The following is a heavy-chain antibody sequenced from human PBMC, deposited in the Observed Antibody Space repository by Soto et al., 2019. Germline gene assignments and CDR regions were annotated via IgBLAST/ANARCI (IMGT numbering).Heavy chain of an antibody. V-gene: IGHV1-18*01. CDR2: ISVYDGNT. CDR3: ARGRYFDY. CDR1: GYSFAMYG. Sequence: QVQLVQSGAEVKKPGASVKVSCKTSGYSFAMYGISWVRQAPGQGLEWMGWISVYDGNTNYAQNLQGRLTMTTDTSTGTAYLEMRSLRSDDTAVYYCARGRYFDYWGQGTLVTVSS. J-gene: IGHJ4*02.